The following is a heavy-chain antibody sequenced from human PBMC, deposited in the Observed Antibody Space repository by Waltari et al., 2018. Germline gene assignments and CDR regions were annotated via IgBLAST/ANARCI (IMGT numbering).Heavy chain of an antibody. D-gene: IGHD3-10*01. V-gene: IGHV1-69*13. Sequence: QVQLVQSGAEVKKPGSSVKVSCKASGGTVSSYDISWVRQAPGQGLEWMGGSIPSFGTANYAQKFQGRVTITADESTSTAYMGLSSLRSEDTAVDYCARDGYGSGSYYNQYYYGMDVWGQGTTVTVSS. CDR3: ARDGYGSGSYYNQYYYGMDV. CDR1: GGTVSSYD. CDR2: SIPSFGTA. J-gene: IGHJ6*02.